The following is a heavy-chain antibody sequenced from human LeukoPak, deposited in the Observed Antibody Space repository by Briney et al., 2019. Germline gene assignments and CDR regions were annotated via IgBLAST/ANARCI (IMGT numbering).Heavy chain of an antibody. V-gene: IGHV1-2*02. CDR2: INPNSGGT. CDR1: GYTFTGYY. CDR3: ARLRSYSTSKYYNFDLDV. J-gene: IGHJ6*03. Sequence: GASVKVSCKASGYTFTGYYMHWVRQAPGQGLEWMGWINPNSGGTNYAQKFQGRVTMTRDTSISTAYMELRRLKSNDRAVYYWARLRSYSTSKYYNFDLDVWGKGTTVTISS. D-gene: IGHD2/OR15-2a*01.